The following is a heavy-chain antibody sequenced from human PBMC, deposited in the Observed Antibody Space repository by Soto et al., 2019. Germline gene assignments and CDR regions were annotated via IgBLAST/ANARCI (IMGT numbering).Heavy chain of an antibody. V-gene: IGHV1-58*01. Sequence: ASVKVSCKASGFTFTSSAVQWVRQARGQRLEWIGWIVVGSGNTNYAQKFQERVTITRDMSTSTAYMELSSLRSEDTAVYYCAAAPLLRYCSSTSCYSAGGMDVWGQGTTVTVSS. CDR1: GFTFTSSA. D-gene: IGHD2-2*01. CDR3: AAAPLLRYCSSTSCYSAGGMDV. J-gene: IGHJ6*02. CDR2: IVVGSGNT.